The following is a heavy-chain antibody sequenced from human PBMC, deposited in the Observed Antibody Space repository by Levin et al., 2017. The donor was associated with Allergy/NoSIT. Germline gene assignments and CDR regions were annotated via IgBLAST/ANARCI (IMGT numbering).Heavy chain of an antibody. CDR3: ARDALRYCSGGSCYHFDY. V-gene: IGHV3-33*01. Sequence: GGSLRLSCAASGFTFSSYGMHWVRQAPGKGLEWVAVIWYDGSNKYYADSVKGRFTISRDNSKNTLYLQMNSLRAEDTAVYYCARDALRYCSGGSCYHFDYWGQGTLVTVSS. CDR2: IWYDGSNK. J-gene: IGHJ4*02. D-gene: IGHD2-15*01. CDR1: GFTFSSYG.